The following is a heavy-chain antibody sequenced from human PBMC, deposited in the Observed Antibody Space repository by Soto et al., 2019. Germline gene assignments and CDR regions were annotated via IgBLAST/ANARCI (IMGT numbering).Heavy chain of an antibody. J-gene: IGHJ4*02. V-gene: IGHV4-59*01. CDR3: ARVYDMTFDY. D-gene: IGHD5-12*01. CDR1: GGSISSYY. Sequence: TSETLSLTCTVSGGSISSYYWSWIRQPPGKGLEWIGYIYYSGSTNYNPSLKSRVTISVDTSKNQFSLKLSSVTAADTAVYYCARVYDMTFDYWGQGTLVTVSS. CDR2: IYYSGST.